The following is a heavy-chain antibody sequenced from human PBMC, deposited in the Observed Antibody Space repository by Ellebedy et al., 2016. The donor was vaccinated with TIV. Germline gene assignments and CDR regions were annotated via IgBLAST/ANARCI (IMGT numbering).Heavy chain of an antibody. V-gene: IGHV3-66*01. D-gene: IGHD5-12*01. Sequence: GESLKISCEASGITVSDYFMNWVRQAPGKGLEWVSVLYKDGKSNYTDSVNGRFTVSRDNSKNTLYLQMDSLRAEDTAVYYCARGVGGGYSGYDYALQRGSGGSYFLLEPFDPWGQGTLVTVSS. CDR2: LYKDGKS. CDR1: GITVSDYF. CDR3: ARGVGGGYSGYDYALQRGSGGSYFLLEPFDP. J-gene: IGHJ5*02.